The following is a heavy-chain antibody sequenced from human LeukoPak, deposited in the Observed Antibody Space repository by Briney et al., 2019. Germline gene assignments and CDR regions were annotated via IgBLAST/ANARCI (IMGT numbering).Heavy chain of an antibody. D-gene: IGHD3-16*01. Sequence: ASVKVSCKASGYTFTGYYMHWVRQAPGQGLEWMGWINPNSGGTNYAQKFQGRVTMTRDTSISTAYMELSSLRSDDTAVYYCAREGGDDPEYNWFDPWGQGTLVTVSS. J-gene: IGHJ5*02. V-gene: IGHV1-2*02. CDR1: GYTFTGYY. CDR3: AREGGDDPEYNWFDP. CDR2: INPNSGGT.